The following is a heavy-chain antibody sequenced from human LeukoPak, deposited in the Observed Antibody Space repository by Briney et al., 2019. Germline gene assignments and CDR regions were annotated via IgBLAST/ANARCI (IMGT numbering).Heavy chain of an antibody. J-gene: IGHJ5*02. CDR1: GYSFTSYW. CDR2: IYPADSDI. Sequence: PGESLKISCKVSGYSFTSYWVGWVRQMPGKGLEWMGIIYPADSDIRYSPSFQGQVTISADKSISTAYLQWSSLKASDTAMYYCARQEYCSGGSCYTWFDPWGQGTLVTVSS. V-gene: IGHV5-51*01. D-gene: IGHD2-15*01. CDR3: ARQEYCSGGSCYTWFDP.